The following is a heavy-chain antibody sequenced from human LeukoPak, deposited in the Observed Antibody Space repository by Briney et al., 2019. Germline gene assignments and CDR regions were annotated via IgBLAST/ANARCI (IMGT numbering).Heavy chain of an antibody. V-gene: IGHV3-21*01. CDR3: ARGGPVVAANYYYGMDV. J-gene: IGHJ6*02. D-gene: IGHD2-15*01. CDR2: ISSSSSYI. CDR1: GFTFSSYS. Sequence: MSGGSLRLSCAASGFTFSSYSMNWVRQAPGKGLEWVSSISSSSSYIYYADSVKGRFTISRDNAKNSLYLQMNSLRAEDTAVYYCARGGPVVAANYYYGMDVWGQGTTVTVSS.